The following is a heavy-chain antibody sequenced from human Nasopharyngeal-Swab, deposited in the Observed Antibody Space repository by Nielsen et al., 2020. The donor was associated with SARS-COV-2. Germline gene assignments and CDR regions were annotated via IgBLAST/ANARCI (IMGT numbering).Heavy chain of an antibody. V-gene: IGHV4-59*01. J-gene: IGHJ3*02. CDR2: MYDNEYT. CDR3: ARANWQFANVFDI. D-gene: IGHD3-16*01. Sequence: SETLSLTCTVSGAAMSGYAWSWIRQPPGKGLEGKAFMYDNEYTNYNPSRRGRATISLDTSKKQFSLTVTSVTAADTAVSYCARANWQFANVFDIWSQGTMVTVSS. CDR1: GAAMSGYA.